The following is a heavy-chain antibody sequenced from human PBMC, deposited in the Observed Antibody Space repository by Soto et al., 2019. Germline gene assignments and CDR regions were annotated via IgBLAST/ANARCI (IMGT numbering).Heavy chain of an antibody. J-gene: IGHJ4*01. CDR2: IYWDDDK. CDR1: GFALSTRGEG. Sequence: GAGPTLVNPTQSLTLTCTFSGFALSTRGEGVGWIRQPPGKALEWLALIYWDDDKRYSPSLKSRLTITKDTSKNQVVLTMTNMDPVDTATYYCAHKPSGYSSSWYYFDYWGQGTLVTVSS. CDR3: AHKPSGYSSSWYYFDY. V-gene: IGHV2-5*02. D-gene: IGHD6-13*01.